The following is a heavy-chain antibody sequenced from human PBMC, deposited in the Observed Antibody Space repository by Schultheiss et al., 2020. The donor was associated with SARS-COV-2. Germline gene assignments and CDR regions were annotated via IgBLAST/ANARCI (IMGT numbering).Heavy chain of an antibody. D-gene: IGHD3-22*01. CDR3: ARVLAYYYDSSGYYLDAFDI. CDR1: GFTFSSYG. Sequence: GGSLRLSCAASGFTFSSYGMHWVRQAPGKGLEWVAVIYSGGSTYYADSVKGRFTISRDNSKNTLYLQMNSLRAEDTAVYYCARVLAYYYDSSGYYLDAFDIWGQGTMVTVSS. V-gene: IGHV3-NL1*01. J-gene: IGHJ3*02. CDR2: IYSGGST.